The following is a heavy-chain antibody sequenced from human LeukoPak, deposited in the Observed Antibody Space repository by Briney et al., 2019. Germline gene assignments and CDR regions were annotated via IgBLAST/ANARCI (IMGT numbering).Heavy chain of an antibody. CDR1: GYTFTGYY. Sequence: ASVKVSCKASGYTFTGYYMHWVRQAPGQGLEWMGIINPSGGSTSYAQKFQGRVTMTRDTSTSTVYMELSSLRAEDTAVYYCAMVAGDRFSFRFDYWGQGTLVTVSS. CDR3: AMVAGDRFSFRFDY. CDR2: INPSGGST. J-gene: IGHJ4*02. D-gene: IGHD2-15*01. V-gene: IGHV1-46*01.